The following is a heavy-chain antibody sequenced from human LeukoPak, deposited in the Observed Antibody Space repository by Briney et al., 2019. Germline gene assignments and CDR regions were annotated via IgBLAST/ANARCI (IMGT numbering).Heavy chain of an antibody. D-gene: IGHD5-24*01. Sequence: GGSLRLSCAASGFTFSNSWMTWVRQTPGKGLERVANIKKDGSETYYVESVRGRFSISRDNAKNSVYLEMNSLSAEDTAVYFCARDRGWQQFDYWGQGTLVTVSA. CDR3: ARDRGWQQFDY. CDR1: GFTFSNSW. J-gene: IGHJ4*02. V-gene: IGHV3-7*01. CDR2: IKKDGSET.